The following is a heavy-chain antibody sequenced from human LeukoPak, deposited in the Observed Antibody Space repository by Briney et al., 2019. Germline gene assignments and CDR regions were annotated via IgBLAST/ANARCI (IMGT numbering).Heavy chain of an antibody. J-gene: IGHJ6*03. CDR2: INPSGGST. D-gene: IGHD6-19*01. CDR1: GYTFTIYY. Sequence: ASVKVSCKASGYTFTIYYIHWVRQAPGQGLEGMGLINPSGGSTNYAQKFQGRVTMTRDTSTSTVYMELSSLRSEDTAVYYCARVEGSGWYPTYYYYMDVWGKGTTVTVSS. V-gene: IGHV1-46*01. CDR3: ARVEGSGWYPTYYYYMDV.